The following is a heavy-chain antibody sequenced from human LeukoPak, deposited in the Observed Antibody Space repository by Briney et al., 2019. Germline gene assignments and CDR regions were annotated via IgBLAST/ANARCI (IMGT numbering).Heavy chain of an antibody. CDR1: GYTFTGYY. D-gene: IGHD3-10*01. CDR2: INPNSGGT. V-gene: IGHV1-2*02. J-gene: IGHJ4*02. CDR3: ARVICPSLSCYFDY. Sequence: GASVKVSCKASGYTFTGYYMHWVRQAPGQGREWMGWINPNSGGTNYAQKFQGRVTMNRDTSISTAYMELSRLRSDDTAVYYCARVICPSLSCYFDYWGQGTLVTVSS.